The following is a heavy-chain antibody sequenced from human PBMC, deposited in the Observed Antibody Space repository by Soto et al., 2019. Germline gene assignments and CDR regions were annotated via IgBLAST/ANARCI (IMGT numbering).Heavy chain of an antibody. CDR1: GGSIRSSSYY. V-gene: IGHV4-39*01. CDR2: IYYSGST. Sequence: QLQLQESGPGLVKPSETLSLTCTVSGGSIRSSSYYWGWIRQPPGKGLEWIGSIYYSGSTYYNPSLKSRVTISVDTSKNQFSLKLISVTAADTAVYYCARLTLGDGYNGNFDYWGQGTLVTVS. CDR3: ARLTLGDGYNGNFDY. D-gene: IGHD5-12*01. J-gene: IGHJ4*02.